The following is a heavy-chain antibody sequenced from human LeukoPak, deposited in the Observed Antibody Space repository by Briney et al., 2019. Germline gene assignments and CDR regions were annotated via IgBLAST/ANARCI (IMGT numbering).Heavy chain of an antibody. CDR2: IYYSGST. D-gene: IGHD3-22*01. V-gene: IGHV4-38-2*02. J-gene: IGHJ4*02. CDR1: GYSISSGYY. CDR3: ARDSSSSGYWPRWTYFDY. Sequence: SETLSLTCTVSGYSISSGYYWGWIRQPPGKGLEWIGSIYYSGSTYYNPSLKSRVTISVDTSKNQFSLKLSSVTAADPAVYYCARDSSSSGYWPRWTYFDYWGQGTLVTVSS.